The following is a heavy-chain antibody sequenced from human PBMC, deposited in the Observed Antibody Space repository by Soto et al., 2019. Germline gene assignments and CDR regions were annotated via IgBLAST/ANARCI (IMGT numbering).Heavy chain of an antibody. V-gene: IGHV4-39*01. CDR1: GGSISSSSYY. Sequence: SETLSLTCTVSGGSISSSSYYWGWIRQPPRKGLEWIGSIYYSGSTYYNPSLKSRVTISVDTSKNQFSLKLSSVTAADTAVYYCARLLSTPNAFDIWGQGTMVTVS. CDR3: ARLLSTPNAFDI. J-gene: IGHJ3*02. CDR2: IYYSGST.